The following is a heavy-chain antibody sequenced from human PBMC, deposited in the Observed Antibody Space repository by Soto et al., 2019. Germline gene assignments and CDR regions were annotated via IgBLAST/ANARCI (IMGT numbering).Heavy chain of an antibody. J-gene: IGHJ3*02. CDR2: ISAYNGNT. CDR1: GYTFTSYG. CDR3: ARGSYYDSSGLHHFDI. V-gene: IGHV1-18*01. D-gene: IGHD3-22*01. Sequence: VQLVQSGAEVKKPGASVKVSCKASGYTFTSYGLSWVRQAPGQGLEWMGWISAYNGNTNYAQKLQGRVTMTTDTTTRTADMELRSLRSDDTAVYYCARGSYYDSSGLHHFDIWGQGTMVTVSS.